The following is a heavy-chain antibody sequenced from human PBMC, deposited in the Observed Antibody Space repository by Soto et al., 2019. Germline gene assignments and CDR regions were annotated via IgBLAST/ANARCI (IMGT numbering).Heavy chain of an antibody. Sequence: QVQLVQSGAEVKKPGSSVKVSCKASGGTFSSYAISWVRQAPGQGLEWMGGIIPIFGTANYAQKFQGRVTITADESTNQGHLELRSLRFEDTAVYYCARGPDYYDSSGYQNYWYFDLWGRGTLVTVSS. CDR2: IIPIFGTA. V-gene: IGHV1-69*01. J-gene: IGHJ2*01. CDR1: GGTFSSYA. CDR3: ARGPDYYDSSGYQNYWYFDL. D-gene: IGHD3-22*01.